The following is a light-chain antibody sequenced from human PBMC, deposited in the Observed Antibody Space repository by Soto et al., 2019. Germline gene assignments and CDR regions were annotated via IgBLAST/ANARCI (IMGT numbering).Light chain of an antibody. CDR1: QSVSSN. CDR3: QQYNNWPPWT. Sequence: ELVLTQSPATLPLSPGDSATLSCRASQSVSSNLAWYQQKPGQAPRLLIYGASTRATGIPARFSGSGSGTEFTLTISSLQSEDFAVYYCQQYNNWPPWTCGQGTKVDIK. J-gene: IGKJ1*01. CDR2: GAS. V-gene: IGKV3-15*01.